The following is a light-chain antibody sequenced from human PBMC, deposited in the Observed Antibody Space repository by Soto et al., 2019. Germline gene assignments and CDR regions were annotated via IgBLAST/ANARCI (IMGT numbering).Light chain of an antibody. Sequence: DIQMTQSPSSLSASVGDRVTVTCRASQSIDTYLNWYQQRPGQAPKLPIYVASTLQSGVPSRFSGSGSGTQFTLTISSLQSEDFATYYCQQNQDIPPTFGQGTRVERK. CDR2: VAS. V-gene: IGKV1-39*01. J-gene: IGKJ1*01. CDR1: QSIDTY. CDR3: QQNQDIPPT.